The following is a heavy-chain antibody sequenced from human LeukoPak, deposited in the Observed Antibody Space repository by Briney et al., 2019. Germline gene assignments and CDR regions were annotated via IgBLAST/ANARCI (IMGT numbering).Heavy chain of an antibody. J-gene: IGHJ3*02. D-gene: IGHD6-19*01. CDR1: GFTFDDYA. Sequence: GRSLRLSCAASGFTFDDYAMHWVRQAPGKGLEWVSGISWNSGGIGYADSVKGRFTISRDNAKNSLYLQMNSLRAEDMALYYCAKTMGSGWSDAFDIWGQGTMVTVSS. CDR2: ISWNSGGI. CDR3: AKTMGSGWSDAFDI. V-gene: IGHV3-9*03.